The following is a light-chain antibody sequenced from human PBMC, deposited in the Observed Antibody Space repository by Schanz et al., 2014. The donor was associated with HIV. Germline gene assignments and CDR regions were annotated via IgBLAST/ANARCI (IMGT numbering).Light chain of an antibody. CDR3: QQYGSSPRT. V-gene: IGKV3-20*01. Sequence: EIVLTQSPGTLSLSPGERGTLSCRASQSVSSYYIGWYQQKPGQAPRLVIYATSTRAAGIPDRFSGSGSGTDFTLTISRLEPEDFAVYYCQQYGSSPRTFGQGTKVEIK. CDR1: QSVSSYY. J-gene: IGKJ1*01. CDR2: ATS.